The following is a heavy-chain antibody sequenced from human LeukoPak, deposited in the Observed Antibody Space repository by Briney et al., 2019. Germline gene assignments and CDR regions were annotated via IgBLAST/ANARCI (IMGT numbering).Heavy chain of an antibody. CDR2: IYYSGST. CDR3: ASRRKAAAGIAPFDY. J-gene: IGHJ4*02. D-gene: IGHD6-13*01. CDR1: GGSISSYY. V-gene: IGHV4-59*08. Sequence: SETLSLTCTVSGGSISSYYWSWIRQPPGKGLEWVGYIYYSGSTNYNPSLKSRVTISVDTSKNQFSLKLSSVTAADTAVYYCASRRKAAAGIAPFDYWGQGTLVTVSS.